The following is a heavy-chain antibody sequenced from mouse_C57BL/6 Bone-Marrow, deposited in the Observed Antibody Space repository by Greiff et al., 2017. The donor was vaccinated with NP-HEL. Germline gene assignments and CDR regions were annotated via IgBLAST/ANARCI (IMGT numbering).Heavy chain of an antibody. D-gene: IGHD2-2*01. J-gene: IGHJ4*01. Sequence: QVQLQQSGAELVRPGASVTLSCKASGYTFTDYEMHWVKQTPVHGLAWIGAIDPETGGTAYNQKFKGRAILTADKSSSPAYMGLLSLTSEDSAVYYCTSYAYDGGYAMDYWGQGTSVTGSS. CDR3: TSYAYDGGYAMDY. CDR2: IDPETGGT. V-gene: IGHV1-15*01. CDR1: GYTFTDYE.